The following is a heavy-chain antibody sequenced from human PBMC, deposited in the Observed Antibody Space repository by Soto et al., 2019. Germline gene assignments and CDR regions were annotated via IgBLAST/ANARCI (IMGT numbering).Heavy chain of an antibody. Sequence: GGSLRLSCAASGFTFSSYSMNWVRQAPGKGLEWVSSISSSSSYIYYADSVKGRFTISRDNAKNSLYLQMNSLRAEDTAVYYCASESYSSSVKADYYYYYYMDVWGKGTTVTVSS. CDR3: ASESYSSSVKADYYYYYYMDV. CDR1: GFTFSSYS. J-gene: IGHJ6*03. CDR2: ISSSSSYI. D-gene: IGHD6-6*01. V-gene: IGHV3-21*01.